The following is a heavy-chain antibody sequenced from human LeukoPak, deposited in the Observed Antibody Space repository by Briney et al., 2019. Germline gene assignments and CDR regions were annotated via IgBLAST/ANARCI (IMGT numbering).Heavy chain of an antibody. Sequence: PSETLSLTCTVSGGSISSFHWSWIRQPPGKGLEWIGYIYYTGSTNYNPSLKSRVTISVDTSKNQFSLKLSSLTAADTAVYYCAREIYGDYSNYFDYWGQGTLVTVSS. V-gene: IGHV4-59*01. J-gene: IGHJ4*02. CDR3: AREIYGDYSNYFDY. D-gene: IGHD4-17*01. CDR2: IYYTGST. CDR1: GGSISSFH.